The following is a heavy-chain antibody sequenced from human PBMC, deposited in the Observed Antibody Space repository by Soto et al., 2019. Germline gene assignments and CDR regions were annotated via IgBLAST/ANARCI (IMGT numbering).Heavy chain of an antibody. CDR3: ARVTGVLPDY. V-gene: IGHV1-46*03. Sequence: ASVKVSCKASGYTFTRYCMHWVRQAPGHGLEWMGIINRSGGSPTYAQEFQGRVTMTTDTSTSTVYMELSSLRSEDTAVYYCARVTGVLPDYWGQGTLVSVSS. CDR2: INRSGGSP. J-gene: IGHJ4*02. CDR1: GYTFTRYC.